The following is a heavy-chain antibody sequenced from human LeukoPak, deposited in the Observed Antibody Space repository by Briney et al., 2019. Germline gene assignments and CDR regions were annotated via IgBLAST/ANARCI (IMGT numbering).Heavy chain of an antibody. J-gene: IGHJ4*02. V-gene: IGHV4-59*12. D-gene: IGHD3-10*01. CDR1: GGSISSYY. Sequence: SETLSLTCTVSGGSISSYYWSWIRQPPGKGLEWIGSIYYSGSTYYNPSPKSRVTISVDTSKNQFSLKLSSVTAADTAVYYCARGSGSQGPFDYWGQGTLVTVSS. CDR2: IYYSGST. CDR3: ARGSGSQGPFDY.